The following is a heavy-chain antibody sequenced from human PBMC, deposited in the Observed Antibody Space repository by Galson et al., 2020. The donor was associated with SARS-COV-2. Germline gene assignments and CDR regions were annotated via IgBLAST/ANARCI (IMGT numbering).Heavy chain of an antibody. D-gene: IGHD6-6*01. V-gene: IGHV3-21*01. CDR3: ATNRWSSIAAQSGREPFDY. CDR1: GFTFSSYS. J-gene: IGHJ4*02. Sequence: GGSLRLSCAASGFTFSSYSMNWVRQAPGKGLEWVSSISSSSSYIYYADSVKGRFTISRDNAKNSLYLQMNSLRAEDTAVYYCATNRWSSIAAQSGREPFDYWGQGTLVTVSS. CDR2: ISSSSSYI.